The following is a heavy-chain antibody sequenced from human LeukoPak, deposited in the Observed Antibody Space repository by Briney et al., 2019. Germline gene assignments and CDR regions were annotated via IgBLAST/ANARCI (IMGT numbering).Heavy chain of an antibody. D-gene: IGHD2-2*03. CDR2: TYWNDDQ. CDR3: AHNGLYH. J-gene: IGHJ5*02. V-gene: IGHV2-5*01. Sequence: SGPTLVKPTQTLTLTCTFSGFPLSTSGVGVAWMRQSPGQAPEWLAVTYWNDDQRYSPSLKSRLTITKDTSKNQVVLTMTNMDPADTATYHCAHNGLYHWGQGTLVTVSS. CDR1: GFPLSTSGVG.